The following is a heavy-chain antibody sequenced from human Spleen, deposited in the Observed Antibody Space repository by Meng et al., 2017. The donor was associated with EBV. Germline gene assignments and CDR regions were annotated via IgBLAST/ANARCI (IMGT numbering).Heavy chain of an antibody. CDR1: GASVSSGSYH. CDR3: ARDQSGLSGFGP. CDR2: IYYSGST. D-gene: IGHD5-12*01. V-gene: IGHV4-61*01. Sequence: QVQRQESGPELVKPSETLSLTCTVSGASVSSGSYHWNWIRQPPGKGLEWIGDIYYSGSTNYNPSLKSRVTISVDTSKNQFSLKLRSVTAADTAVYYCARDQSGLSGFGPWGQGTLVTVSS. J-gene: IGHJ5*02.